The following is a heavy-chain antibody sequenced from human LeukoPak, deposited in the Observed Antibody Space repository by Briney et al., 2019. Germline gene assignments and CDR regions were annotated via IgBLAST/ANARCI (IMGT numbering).Heavy chain of an antibody. CDR1: GGSISSYY. V-gene: IGHV4-59*08. D-gene: IGHD6-19*01. J-gene: IGHJ3*02. Sequence: SETLSLTCTVSGGSISSYYWSWIRQPPGKGLEWIGYIYYSGSTNYNPSLKSRVTISVDTSKNQFSLKLSSVTAADTAVYYCARRSSGWYGGDEAFDIWGQGTMVTVSS. CDR3: ARRSSGWYGGDEAFDI. CDR2: IYYSGST.